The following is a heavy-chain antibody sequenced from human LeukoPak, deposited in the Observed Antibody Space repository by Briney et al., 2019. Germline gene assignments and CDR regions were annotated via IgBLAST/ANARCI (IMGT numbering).Heavy chain of an antibody. CDR3: AKDTSISDYYGSGSPNWFDP. J-gene: IGHJ5*02. Sequence: GSLRLSCAASGFTFSRYGMQWVRQAPGKGLEWVAIITYDGTDKNYADSVKGRFTISRDNSKNTLYLQMNSLRAEDTAVYYCAKDTSISDYYGSGSPNWFDPWGQGTLVTVSS. V-gene: IGHV3-30*18. CDR2: ITYDGTDK. CDR1: GFTFSRYG. D-gene: IGHD3-10*01.